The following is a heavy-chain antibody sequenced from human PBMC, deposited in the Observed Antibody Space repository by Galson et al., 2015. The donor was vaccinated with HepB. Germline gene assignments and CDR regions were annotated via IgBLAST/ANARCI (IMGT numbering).Heavy chain of an antibody. J-gene: IGHJ3*02. Sequence: QSGAEVKEAGESLNISCKGSGYIFSNYWIAWVRQMPGKGLEWVGVIYPGDSDTTYSPSFQGQISMSVDKSIDTAYLQWSSLKPSDTAMYYCARHQYSGHPSRASDIWGQGTMVSVSS. CDR1: GYIFSNYW. CDR3: ARHQYSGHPSRASDI. D-gene: IGHD1-26*01. CDR2: IYPGDSDT. V-gene: IGHV5-51*01.